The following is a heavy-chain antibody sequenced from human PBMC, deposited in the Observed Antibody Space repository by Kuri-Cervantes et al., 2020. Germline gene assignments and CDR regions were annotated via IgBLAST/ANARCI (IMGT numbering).Heavy chain of an antibody. J-gene: IGHJ6*02. CDR3: ARGDPVHFGGSYGYYYFGMDV. CDR2: IGTSRNYI. CDR1: VFTFSNYN. Sequence: GESLKISRAASVFTFSNYNINWVRQAPGKGLEWVSSIGTSRNYIYYADSVKGRFTISRDNAKNSLYLQMNSLRAEDTAVYYCARGDPVHFGGSYGYYYFGMDVWGQGTTVTVSS. D-gene: IGHD1-26*01. V-gene: IGHV3-21*01.